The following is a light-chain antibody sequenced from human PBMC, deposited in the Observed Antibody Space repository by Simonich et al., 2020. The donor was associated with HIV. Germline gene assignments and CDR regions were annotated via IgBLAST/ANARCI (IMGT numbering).Light chain of an antibody. CDR3: QQYYTTPLT. CDR1: QSILYNSNNKNY. J-gene: IGKJ4*01. Sequence: DFVMTQSPDSLAVSLGERATINCKSSQSILYNSNNKNYLAWYQQKAGQPPKLLIDWASTRESGVPDRFSGSGSGTDFTLTISSLQAEDVAVYYCQQYYTTPLTFGGGTKVEIK. CDR2: WAS. V-gene: IGKV4-1*01.